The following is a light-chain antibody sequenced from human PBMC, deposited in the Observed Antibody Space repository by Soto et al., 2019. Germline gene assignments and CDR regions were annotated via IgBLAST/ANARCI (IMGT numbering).Light chain of an antibody. CDR2: EGS. Sequence: QSALTQPASVSGSPGQSITISCTGTSSDVGSYNLVSWYQQHPGKAPKLMIYEGSKRPSGVSNRFSGSKSGNTASLTISGLQAEDEADYYCCSYAGSSTLVVFGGGTKLPAL. CDR1: SSDVGSYNL. J-gene: IGLJ2*01. CDR3: CSYAGSSTLVV. V-gene: IGLV2-23*01.